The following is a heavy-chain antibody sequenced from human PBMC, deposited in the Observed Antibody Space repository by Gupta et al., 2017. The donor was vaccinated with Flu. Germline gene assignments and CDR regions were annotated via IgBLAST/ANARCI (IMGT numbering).Heavy chain of an antibody. CDR3: ARRVMTAFFDF. D-gene: IGHD3-16*01. V-gene: IGHV4-39*01. Sequence: QVLLQESGPGQVKPSETLSLTCTVSGGSISCSTYYWAWIRQPPGKGLEWLGNIYYSGSTYYNSSLKSRVTISVDTSKNQFSLKLNSVTAADTAVYYCARRVMTAFFDFWGQGTLVTVSS. J-gene: IGHJ4*02. CDR1: GGSISCSTYY. CDR2: IYYSGST.